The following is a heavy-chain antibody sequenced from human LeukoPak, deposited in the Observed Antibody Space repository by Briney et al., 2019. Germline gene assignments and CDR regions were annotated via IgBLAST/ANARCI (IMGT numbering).Heavy chain of an antibody. V-gene: IGHV4-39*07. CDR3: TRGGPGGY. Sequence: PSETLSLTCIVSGASISSSGYYWGWIRQPPGKGLEWIGGIYYTGTSHYNPSLKSRVSISVDTSKNQFSLNLNSVTAADTAFYCTRGGPGGYWGQGTLVTVSS. D-gene: IGHD4-23*01. J-gene: IGHJ4*02. CDR1: GASISSSGYY. CDR2: IYYTGTS.